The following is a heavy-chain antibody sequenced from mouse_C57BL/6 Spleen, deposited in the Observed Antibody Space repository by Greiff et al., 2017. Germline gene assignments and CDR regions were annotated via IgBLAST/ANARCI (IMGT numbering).Heavy chain of an antibody. CDR2: ISYDGSN. CDR3: ARGDYYGSRD. CDR1: GYSITSGYY. D-gene: IGHD1-1*01. Sequence: EVKLVESGPGLVKPSQSLSLTCSVTGYSITSGYYWNWIRQFPGNKLEWMGYISYDGSNNYNPSLKNRISITRDTSKNQFFLKLNSVTTEDTATYYCARGDYYGSRDWGQGTLVTVSA. J-gene: IGHJ3*01. V-gene: IGHV3-6*01.